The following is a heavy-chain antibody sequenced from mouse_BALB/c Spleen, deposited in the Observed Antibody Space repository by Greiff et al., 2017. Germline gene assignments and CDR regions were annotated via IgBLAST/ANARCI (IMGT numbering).Heavy chain of an antibody. D-gene: IGHD1-1*01. J-gene: IGHJ1*01. CDR3: ARDTPYGGSGSSDRYWYFDV. CDR1: GFTFTDYY. CDR2: IRNKANGYTT. V-gene: IGHV7-3*02. Sequence: EVQVVESGGGLVQPGGSLRLSCAPSGFTFTDYYMSWVRQPPGKALEWLGFIRNKANGYTTEYSASVKGRFTISRDNSQSILYLQMNTLRAEDSATYYCARDTPYGGSGSSDRYWYFDVWGAGTTVTVSS.